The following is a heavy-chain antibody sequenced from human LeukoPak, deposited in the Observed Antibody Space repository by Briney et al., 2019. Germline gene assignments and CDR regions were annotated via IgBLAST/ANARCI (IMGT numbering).Heavy chain of an antibody. CDR3: ARGSFHYYDTTPAVGGIRLFDY. D-gene: IGHD3-22*01. CDR1: GGSFSGYY. CDR2: INHSGST. Sequence: SETLSLTCAVYGGSFSGYYWSWIRQPPGKGLEWIGEINHSGSTNYNPSLKSRVTISVDTSKNQFSLKLSSVTAADTAVYYCARGSFHYYDTTPAVGGIRLFDYWGQGTLVTVSS. V-gene: IGHV4-34*01. J-gene: IGHJ4*02.